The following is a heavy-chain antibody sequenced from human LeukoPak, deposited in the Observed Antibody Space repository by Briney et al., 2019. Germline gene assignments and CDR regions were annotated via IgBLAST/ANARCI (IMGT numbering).Heavy chain of an antibody. J-gene: IGHJ4*02. CDR2: INAGNGNT. Sequence: ASVKVSCKASGYTFTSYAMHWVRQAPGQRLEWMGWINAGNGNTKYSQKFQGRVAITRDTSATTAYMQLTSLKSEDTAVCYCARGLVGATTYWGQGTLVTVSS. V-gene: IGHV1-3*01. CDR1: GYTFTSYA. D-gene: IGHD1-26*01. CDR3: ARGLVGATTY.